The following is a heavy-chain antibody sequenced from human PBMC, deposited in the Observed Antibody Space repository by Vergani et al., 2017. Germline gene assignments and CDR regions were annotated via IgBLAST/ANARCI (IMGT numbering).Heavy chain of an antibody. D-gene: IGHD2-15*01. J-gene: IGHJ6*02. CDR1: GFTFSSYG. CDR3: AKGGIISEDYYGMDV. Sequence: VQLVESGGGVVQPGRSLRLSCVASGFTFSSYGMHWVRQAPGKGLEWVSAISGSGGSTYYADSVKGRFTISRDNSKNTLYLQMNSLRAEDTAVYYCAKGGIISEDYYGMDVWGQGTTVTVSS. CDR2: ISGSGGST. V-gene: IGHV3-23*04.